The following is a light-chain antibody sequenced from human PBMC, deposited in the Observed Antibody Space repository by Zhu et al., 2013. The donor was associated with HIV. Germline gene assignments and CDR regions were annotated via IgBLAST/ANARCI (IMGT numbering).Light chain of an antibody. CDR3: QQYYSYPFT. Sequence: IQLTQSPPSLSASVGDRVTISCQASQDINNYLNWYQQKPGKAPKLLIYDVSNLEAGVPSRFSGSGSGTDFTLTISCLQSEDFATYYCQQYYSYPFTFGPGTKVDIK. CDR2: DVS. J-gene: IGKJ3*01. V-gene: IGKV1-33*01. CDR1: QDINNY.